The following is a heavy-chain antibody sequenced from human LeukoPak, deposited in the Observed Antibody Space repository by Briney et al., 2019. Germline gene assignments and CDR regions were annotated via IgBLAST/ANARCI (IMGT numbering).Heavy chain of an antibody. CDR3: ARDLAADKRALDV. CDR2: IATGSRFT. CDR1: GFSLSDHH. Sequence: GGSLRLSCVASGFSLSDHHMTWIRQAPGKGLEWLSFIATGSRFTEWAASVRGRFTISRDDATNSLYLQLNNLRADDTAVYYCARDLAADKRALDVWGQGTAVIVAS. J-gene: IGHJ6*02. V-gene: IGHV3-11*05. D-gene: IGHD6-25*01.